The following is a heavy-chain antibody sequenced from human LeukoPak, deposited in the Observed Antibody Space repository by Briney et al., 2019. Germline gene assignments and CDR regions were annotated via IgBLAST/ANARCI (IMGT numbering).Heavy chain of an antibody. V-gene: IGHV4-39*01. CDR2: IYYSGST. J-gene: IGHJ5*02. Sequence: PLETLSLTCTVSGGSISSSSYYWGWIRQPPGKVLEWIGSIYYSGSTYYNPSLKSRVTISVDTSKNQFSLKLSSVTAADTAVYYCARHWGYYGSGSYYLPPHSPATLDPWGQGTLVTVSS. CDR1: GGSISSSSYY. D-gene: IGHD3-10*01. CDR3: ARHWGYYGSGSYYLPPHSPATLDP.